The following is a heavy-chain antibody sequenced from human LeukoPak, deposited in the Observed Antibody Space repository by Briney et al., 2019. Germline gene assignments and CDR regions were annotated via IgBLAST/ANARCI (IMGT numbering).Heavy chain of an antibody. CDR3: ARSTYYYDSSGYYYFDY. Sequence: SETLSLTCTVSGGSISSYYWSWIRQPPGKGLEWIGYIYYSGSTNYNPTLKSRVTISVDTSKNQFSLKLSSVTAADTAVYYCARSTYYYDSSGYYYFDYWGQGTLVTVSS. CDR1: GGSISSYY. J-gene: IGHJ4*02. D-gene: IGHD3-22*01. CDR2: IYYSGST. V-gene: IGHV4-59*01.